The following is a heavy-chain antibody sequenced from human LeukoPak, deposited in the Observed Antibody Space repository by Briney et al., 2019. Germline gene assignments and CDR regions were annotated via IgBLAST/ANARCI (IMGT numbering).Heavy chain of an antibody. Sequence: GGSLRLSCAASGFTFSSYGMHWVRQAPGKGLEWVAVISYDGSNKYYADSVKGRFTISRDNSKNTLYLQMDSLRVEDTAVYYCAKGTVRYYFDYWGQGTLVTVSS. D-gene: IGHD4-11*01. CDR1: GFTFSSYG. CDR2: ISYDGSNK. CDR3: AKGTVRYYFDY. J-gene: IGHJ4*02. V-gene: IGHV3-30*18.